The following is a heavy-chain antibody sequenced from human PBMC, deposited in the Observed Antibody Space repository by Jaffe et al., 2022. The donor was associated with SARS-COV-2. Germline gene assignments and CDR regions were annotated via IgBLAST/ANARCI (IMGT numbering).Heavy chain of an antibody. CDR2: ISSSGSTI. D-gene: IGHD6-6*01. CDR1: GFTFSDYY. CDR3: ARDPQAIPSIAARRGGYYYYYGMDV. V-gene: IGHV3-11*01. Sequence: QVQLVESGGGLVKPGGSLRLSCAASGFTFSDYYMSWIRQAPGKGLEWVSYISSSGSTIYYADSVKGRFTISRDNAKNSLYLQMNSLRAEDTAVYYCARDPQAIPSIAARRGGYYYYYGMDVWGQGTTVTVSS. J-gene: IGHJ6*02.